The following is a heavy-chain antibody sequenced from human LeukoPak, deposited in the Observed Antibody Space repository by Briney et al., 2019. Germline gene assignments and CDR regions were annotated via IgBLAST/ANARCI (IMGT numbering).Heavy chain of an antibody. J-gene: IGHJ4*02. CDR3: TTDGSGSYLIH. V-gene: IGHV3-15*07. D-gene: IGHD3-10*01. CDR1: GFIFAYAW. CDR2: IKNKADGGRI. Sequence: PGGSLRLSCAASGFIFAYAWLNWVRQAPGKGLEWVGRIKNKADGGRIDYAAPVKGRFTISRDDSKNTLYLEMNSLKTEDTAVYYCTTDGSGSYLIHWGQGSLVTVSS.